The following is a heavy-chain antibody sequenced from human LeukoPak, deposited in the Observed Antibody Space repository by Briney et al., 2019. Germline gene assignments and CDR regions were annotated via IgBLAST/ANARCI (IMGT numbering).Heavy chain of an antibody. CDR3: AKSIGYGSSRRLFDY. J-gene: IGHJ4*02. CDR2: ISYDGSNK. Sequence: GGSPRLSCAASGFTFRSYAMHWVRQAPGKGLEWVAVISYDGSNKYYADSVKGRFTISRDNSKNTLYLQMNSLRAEDTAVYYCAKSIGYGSSRRLFDYWGQGALVTVSS. D-gene: IGHD6-6*01. CDR1: GFTFRSYA. V-gene: IGHV3-30-3*02.